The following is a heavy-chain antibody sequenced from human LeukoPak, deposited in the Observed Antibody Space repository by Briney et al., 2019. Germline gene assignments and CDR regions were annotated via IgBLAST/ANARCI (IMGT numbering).Heavy chain of an antibody. CDR2: IYTSGST. D-gene: IGHD2-21*02. CDR3: ARGDTCGGVCYYDY. CDR1: SGSISGYS. V-gene: IGHV4-4*07. Sequence: SETLSLTCTVSSGSISGYSWNWIRQPAGKGLEWIGRIYTSGSTNYNPSLKSRVTMSIDTSKNQFSLTLSSVTAADTAVYYCARGDTCGGVCYYDYWGQGTLVTVSS. J-gene: IGHJ4*02.